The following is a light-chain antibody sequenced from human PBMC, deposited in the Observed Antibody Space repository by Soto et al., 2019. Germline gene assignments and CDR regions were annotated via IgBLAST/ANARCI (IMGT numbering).Light chain of an antibody. CDR1: QDIGNS. J-gene: IGKJ3*01. CDR2: DAY. V-gene: IGKV1-33*01. CDR3: QKSDHLPL. Sequence: DIQMTQSPPSLSASVGDRVTITWQASQDIGNSLNWFQHKPGKAPNLVIYDAYNLEIGVPSRFSGSGSGTDFTFTITSLRPEDIATYYCQKSDHLPLFGPGTKVESK.